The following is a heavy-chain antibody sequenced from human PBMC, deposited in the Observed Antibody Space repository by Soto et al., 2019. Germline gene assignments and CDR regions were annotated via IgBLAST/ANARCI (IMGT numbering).Heavy chain of an antibody. V-gene: IGHV1-18*01. CDR3: ARKLGYCSGGSCSPDYYYGMAV. CDR1: GYTFTSYG. CDR2: ISAYNGNT. D-gene: IGHD2-15*01. Sequence: ASVKVSCKASGYTFTSYGISWVRQAPGQGLEWMGWISAYNGNTNYAQKLQGRVTMTTDTSTSTAYMELRSLRSDDTAVYYCARKLGYCSGGSCSPDYYYGMAVRGKGTTVTVSS. J-gene: IGHJ6*04.